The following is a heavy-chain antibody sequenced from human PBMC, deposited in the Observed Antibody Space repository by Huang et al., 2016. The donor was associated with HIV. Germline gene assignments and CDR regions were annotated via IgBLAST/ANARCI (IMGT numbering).Heavy chain of an antibody. CDR1: GFSFSTYW. CDR2: IKKDGTEK. Sequence: EVQLVESGGGLVQPGGSLRLSCAASGFSFSTYWMSWVRQAAGKGLEGVAKIKKDGTEKHYADSVKGRFTISRDDAKESRYLQMNYLRGEDTAVYYCTRDVFCSGGSCSGGSNWFDPWGQGTLVTVSS. CDR3: TRDVFCSGGSCSGGSNWFDP. J-gene: IGHJ5*02. V-gene: IGHV3-7*01. D-gene: IGHD2-15*01.